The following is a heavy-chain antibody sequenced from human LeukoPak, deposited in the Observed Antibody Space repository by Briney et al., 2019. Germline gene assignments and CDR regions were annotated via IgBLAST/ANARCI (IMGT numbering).Heavy chain of an antibody. CDR3: AKLVSSSTVDY. Sequence: GGSLRLSCAASGFTLSSYAMSWVRQAPGKGLEWVSAISGSGGSTYYADSVRGRFTISRDNSKNTLYLQMNSLRAEDTAVYYCAKLVSSSTVDYWGQGTLVTVSS. V-gene: IGHV3-23*01. CDR2: ISGSGGST. D-gene: IGHD6-6*01. J-gene: IGHJ4*02. CDR1: GFTLSSYA.